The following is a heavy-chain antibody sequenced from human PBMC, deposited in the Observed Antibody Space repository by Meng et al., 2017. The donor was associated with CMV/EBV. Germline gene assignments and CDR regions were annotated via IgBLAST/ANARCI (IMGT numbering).Heavy chain of an antibody. D-gene: IGHD3-10*01. CDR2: IYHSGST. J-gene: IGHJ3*02. CDR3: ARVDQLLWFGELIPNAFDI. CDR1: GGTISSSNW. V-gene: IGHV4-4*02. Sequence: GSLRLSCAVSGGTISSSNWGRWVRQPPGKGPEWIGEIYHSGSTNYNPSLKSRVTISVDKSKNQFSLKLSSVTAADTAVYYCARVDQLLWFGELIPNAFDIWGQGTMVTVSS.